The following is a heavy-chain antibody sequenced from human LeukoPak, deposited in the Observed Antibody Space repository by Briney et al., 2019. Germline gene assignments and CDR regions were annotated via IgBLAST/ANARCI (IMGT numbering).Heavy chain of an antibody. CDR3: AKSWSGHYPTYYFDD. D-gene: IGHD3/OR15-3a*01. Sequence: QPGGSLRLSCAASGFTFSDFGMHWVRQSPDKGLDWVAFIWYDGTNTYYSDSVKGRFTISRDNSKNTLYLQMDSLRDEDTAVYYCAKSWSGHYPTYYFDDWGQGTLVTVSS. CDR1: GFTFSDFG. V-gene: IGHV3-30*02. CDR2: IWYDGTNT. J-gene: IGHJ4*02.